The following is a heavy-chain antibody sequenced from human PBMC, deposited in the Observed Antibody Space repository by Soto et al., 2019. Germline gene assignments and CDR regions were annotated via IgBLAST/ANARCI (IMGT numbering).Heavy chain of an antibody. CDR3: ARDAPGVAPY. Sequence: QVQLQESGPGLVKPSQTLSLTCTVSGGSIINGQTYLNWIRQHPEKGLEWMGYINYRGTTNYHPALKSRILISLHTSANQFSLRLTSVTAADTAVYYCARDAPGVAPYWGQGTQVTVSS. V-gene: IGHV4-31*03. CDR2: INYRGTT. CDR1: GGSIINGQTY. J-gene: IGHJ4*02. D-gene: IGHD2-15*01.